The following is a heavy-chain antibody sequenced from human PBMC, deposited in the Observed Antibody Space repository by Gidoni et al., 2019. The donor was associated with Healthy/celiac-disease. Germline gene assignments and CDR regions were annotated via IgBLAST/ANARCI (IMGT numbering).Heavy chain of an antibody. J-gene: IGHJ5*02. Sequence: APGKGLEWVAVIWYDGSNKYYADSVKGRFTISRDNSKNTLYLQMNSLRAEDTAVYYCAREVRCSGGSCYSAWFDPWGQGTLVTVSS. CDR3: AREVRCSGGSCYSAWFDP. CDR2: IWYDGSNK. V-gene: IGHV3-33*01. D-gene: IGHD2-15*01.